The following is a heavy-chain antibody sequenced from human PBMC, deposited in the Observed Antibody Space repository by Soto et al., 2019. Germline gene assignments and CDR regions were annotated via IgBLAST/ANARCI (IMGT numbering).Heavy chain of an antibody. CDR2: ISAYNGNT. V-gene: IGHV1-18*01. D-gene: IGHD6-19*01. Sequence: ASVKVSCQASGYTFTSYGISWVRQAPGQGLEWMGWISAYNGNTNYAQKLQGRVTMTTDTSTSTAYMELRSLRSDDTAVYYCARYSSGWYYFDYWGQGTLVTVSS. CDR3: ARYSSGWYYFDY. CDR1: GYTFTSYG. J-gene: IGHJ4*02.